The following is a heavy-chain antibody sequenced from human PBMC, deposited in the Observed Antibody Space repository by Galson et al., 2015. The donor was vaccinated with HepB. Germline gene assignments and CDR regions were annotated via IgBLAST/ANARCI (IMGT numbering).Heavy chain of an antibody. CDR1: GGSVSSGSYY. V-gene: IGHV4-61*01. J-gene: IGHJ6*02. Sequence: ETLSLTCTVSGGSVSSGSYYWSWIRQPPGKGLEWIGYIYYSGSTNYNPSLKSRVTISVDTSKNQFSLKLSSVTAADTAVYYCAREGITMDVWGQGTTVTVSS. CDR2: IYYSGST. CDR3: AREGITMDV. D-gene: IGHD3-16*01.